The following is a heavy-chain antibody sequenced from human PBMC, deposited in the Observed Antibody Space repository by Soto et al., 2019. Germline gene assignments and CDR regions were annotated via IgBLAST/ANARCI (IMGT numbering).Heavy chain of an antibody. CDR1: GGSVSSNGAA. V-gene: IGHV6-1*01. CDR3: ARDHPGFHSPFDF. Sequence: SQTLSLTCAISGGSVSSNGAAWNWIRQSPSRGIECLGRTDYRSRWYSDYAPSVKSRITDNPDTSQNQFSMQLNSVTPEDTAIYYCARDHPGFHSPFDFWGEATLVTVSS. CDR2: TDYRSRWYS. D-gene: IGHD4-4*01. J-gene: IGHJ4*02.